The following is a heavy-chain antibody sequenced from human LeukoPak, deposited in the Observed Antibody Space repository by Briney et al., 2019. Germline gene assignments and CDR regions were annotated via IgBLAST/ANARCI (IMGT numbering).Heavy chain of an antibody. CDR2: INPNSGGT. CDR3: ARAPLGSARIIDY. Sequence: ASVKVSCKASGYTFTDYYMHWVRQAPGQGLEWMAWINPNSGGTNYAQKFQGRVTMTRDTSISTAYMDLSRLRSDDTAVYYCARAPLGSARIIDYWGQGTLVTVSS. D-gene: IGHD6-6*01. J-gene: IGHJ4*02. CDR1: GYTFTDYY. V-gene: IGHV1-2*02.